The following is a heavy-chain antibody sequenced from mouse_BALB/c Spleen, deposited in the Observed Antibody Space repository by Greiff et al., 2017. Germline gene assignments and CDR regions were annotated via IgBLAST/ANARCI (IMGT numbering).Heavy chain of an antibody. CDR2: ISYSGST. J-gene: IGHJ3*01. Sequence: EVMLVESGPGLVKPSQSLSLTCTVTGYSITSDYAWNWIRQFPGNKLEWMGYISYSGSTSYNPSLKSRISITRDTSKNQFFLQLNSVTTEDTATYYCASDGYQAYWGQGTLVTVSA. D-gene: IGHD2-3*01. CDR3: ASDGYQAY. CDR1: GYSITSDYA. V-gene: IGHV3-2*02.